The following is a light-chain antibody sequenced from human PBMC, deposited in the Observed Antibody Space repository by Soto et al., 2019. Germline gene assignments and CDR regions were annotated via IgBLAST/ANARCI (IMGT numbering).Light chain of an antibody. CDR3: CSYAGSYTWV. CDR1: SSDVGGYKY. CDR2: DVS. Sequence: QSVLTQPRSVSGSPGQSVTISCTGTSSDVGGYKYVSWYQQHPGKAPKVMIYDVSTRPSGVPYRFSGSKSANTASLSISGLQAEDEADYYCCSYAGSYTWVFGGGTKLTVL. V-gene: IGLV2-11*01. J-gene: IGLJ3*02.